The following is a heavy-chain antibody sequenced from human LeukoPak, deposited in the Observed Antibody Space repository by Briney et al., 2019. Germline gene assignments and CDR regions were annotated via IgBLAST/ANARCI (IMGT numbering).Heavy chain of an antibody. Sequence: SETLSLTCTVSGGSISSYYWSWIRQPPGKGLEWIGYIYYSGSTNYNPSLKSRVTISVDTSKNQFSLKLSSVTAADTAVYYCARLPAARPPYYFDYWGQGTLVTVSS. CDR1: GGSISSYY. J-gene: IGHJ4*02. CDR3: ARLPAARPPYYFDY. V-gene: IGHV4-59*01. CDR2: IYYSGST. D-gene: IGHD6-6*01.